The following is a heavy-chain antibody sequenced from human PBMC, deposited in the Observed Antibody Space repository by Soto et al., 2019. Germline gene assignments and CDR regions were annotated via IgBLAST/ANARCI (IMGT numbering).Heavy chain of an antibody. V-gene: IGHV1-69*13. CDR3: ARPRIVGDTTHFDY. J-gene: IGHJ4*02. CDR1: GGTFSSYA. CDR2: IIPIFGTA. Sequence: SVKGSCKASGGTFSSYAISWVRQAPGQGLEWMGGIIPIFGTANYAQKFQGRVTITADESTSTAYMELSSLRSEDTAVYYCARPRIVGDTTHFDYWGQGPLVTVSS. D-gene: IGHD1-26*01.